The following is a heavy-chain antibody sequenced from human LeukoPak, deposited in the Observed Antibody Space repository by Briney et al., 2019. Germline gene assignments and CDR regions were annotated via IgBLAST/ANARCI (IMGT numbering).Heavy chain of an antibody. CDR2: ISYDGSNK. Sequence: GGSLRLSCAASGFTFSNYTIHWVRQAPSKGLEWVAVISYDGSNKNYADSVKGRFTISRDNSKNTLYLQMNSLRTEDTAVYYCARGPTYYDILTGYTIWGQGTLVTVSS. J-gene: IGHJ4*02. V-gene: IGHV3-30-3*01. CDR1: GFTFSNYT. CDR3: ARGPTYYDILTGYTI. D-gene: IGHD3-9*01.